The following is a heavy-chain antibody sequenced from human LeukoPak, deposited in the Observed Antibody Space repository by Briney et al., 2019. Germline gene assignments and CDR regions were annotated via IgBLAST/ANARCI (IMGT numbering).Heavy chain of an antibody. CDR1: GFTFSSYG. CDR3: ARGRGYSSSSTNMDV. V-gene: IGHV3-21*01. Sequence: PGGSLRLSCATSGFTFSSYGMNWVRQAPGKGLEWVSSISSSSSYIYYADSVKGRFTISRDNAENSLYLQMNSLRAEDTAVYYCARGRGYSSSSTNMDVWGRGTTVTVSS. CDR2: ISSSSSYI. J-gene: IGHJ6*02. D-gene: IGHD6-6*01.